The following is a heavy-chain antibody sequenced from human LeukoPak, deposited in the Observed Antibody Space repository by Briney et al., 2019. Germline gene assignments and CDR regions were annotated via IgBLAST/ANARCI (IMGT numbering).Heavy chain of an antibody. V-gene: IGHV4-59*01. Sequence: SETLSLTCTVSGGSISSYYWSWIRQPPGKGLEWIGYIYYSGSTNYNPSLKSRVTISVDTSKNQFSLKLSSVTAADTAVYYCARHPLNFWSGYSRWGQGTLVTVSS. CDR2: IYYSGST. D-gene: IGHD3-3*01. J-gene: IGHJ4*02. CDR3: ARHPLNFWSGYSR. CDR1: GGSISSYY.